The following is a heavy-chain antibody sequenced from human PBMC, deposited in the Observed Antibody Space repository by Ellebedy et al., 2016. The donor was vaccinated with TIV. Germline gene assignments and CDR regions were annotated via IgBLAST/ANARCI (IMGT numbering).Heavy chain of an antibody. V-gene: IGHV3-13*01. Sequence: GESLKISCAASGFTFSSYDMHWVRQATGKGLEWVSAIGTAGDTYYSGSVKGRFTISRENAKNSLYLQMNSLRAGDTAVYYCARVGAVAGFDYWGQGTLVTVSS. D-gene: IGHD6-19*01. J-gene: IGHJ4*02. CDR1: GFTFSSYD. CDR2: IGTAGDT. CDR3: ARVGAVAGFDY.